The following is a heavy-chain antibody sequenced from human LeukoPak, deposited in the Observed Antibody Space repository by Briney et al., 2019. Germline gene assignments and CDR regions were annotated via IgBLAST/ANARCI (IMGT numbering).Heavy chain of an antibody. J-gene: IGHJ3*02. CDR1: GFTFSNAW. D-gene: IGHD6-19*01. V-gene: IGHV4-4*02. Sequence: GSLRLSCAASGFTFSNAWMSWVRQAPGKGLEWIGEIDHSGSTNYNPSLKSRVTISVDTSKNQFSLKLSSVTTADTAVYYCARDIYSSGWYGGDAFDIWGQGTMVTVSS. CDR3: ARDIYSSGWYGGDAFDI. CDR2: IDHSGST.